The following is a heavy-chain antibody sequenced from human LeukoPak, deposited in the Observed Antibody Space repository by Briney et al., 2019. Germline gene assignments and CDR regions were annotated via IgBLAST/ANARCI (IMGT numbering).Heavy chain of an antibody. V-gene: IGHV3-43D*03. D-gene: IGHD6-19*01. CDR3: ARDQGYSSGWDV. Sequence: GGSLRLSCAASGFTFHDYAMHWVRQAPGKGLEWVSLISWDGGSTYYADSVKGRFAISRDNAKNSLYLQMNSLRAEDTAVYYCARDQGYSSGWDVWGKGTTVTVSS. CDR1: GFTFHDYA. CDR2: ISWDGGST. J-gene: IGHJ6*04.